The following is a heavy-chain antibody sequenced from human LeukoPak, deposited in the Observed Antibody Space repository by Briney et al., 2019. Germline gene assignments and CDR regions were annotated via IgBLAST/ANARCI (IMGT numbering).Heavy chain of an antibody. V-gene: IGHV4-34*01. CDR1: GGSLSGYY. Sequence: SETLSLTCAVYGGSLSGYYWSWIRQPPGKGLEWIGEINHSGSTNYNPSLKSRATISVDTSKNQFSLKLSSVTPADTAVYYCARVAVAGSSRLDYWGQGTLVTVSS. D-gene: IGHD6-19*01. J-gene: IGHJ4*02. CDR2: INHSGST. CDR3: ARVAVAGSSRLDY.